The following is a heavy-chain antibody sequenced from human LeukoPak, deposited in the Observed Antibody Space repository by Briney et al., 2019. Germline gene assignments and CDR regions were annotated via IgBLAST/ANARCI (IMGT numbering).Heavy chain of an antibody. D-gene: IGHD3-10*01. CDR2: IESKTDGGTT. V-gene: IGHV3-15*04. CDR1: GFTFSSYS. J-gene: IGHJ4*02. Sequence: GGSLRLSCAASGFTFSSYSMNWVRQIPGKGLEWVGRIESKTDGGTTDYAAPVKVRFTISRDDSTNTLYLQMNSLKSEDTAVYYCTTYGSGRKFDYWGQGILVTVSS. CDR3: TTYGSGRKFDY.